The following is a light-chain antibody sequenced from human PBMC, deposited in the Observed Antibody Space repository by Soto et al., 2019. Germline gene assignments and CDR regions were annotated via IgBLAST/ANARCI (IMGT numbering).Light chain of an antibody. Sequence: IQMTQSPSTLSSSDGDRVTITWRASQSISSWLAWYQQKPGKAPKLLIYKASSLESGVPSRFSGSGSGTEFTLTISSLQAEDFASYYCQQLDRYPFTFGGGTKVDI. CDR3: QQLDRYPFT. CDR1: QSISSW. CDR2: KAS. V-gene: IGKV1-5*03. J-gene: IGKJ4*01.